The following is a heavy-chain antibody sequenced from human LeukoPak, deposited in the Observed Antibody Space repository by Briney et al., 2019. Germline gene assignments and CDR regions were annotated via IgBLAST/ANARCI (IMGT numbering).Heavy chain of an antibody. CDR1: GFIFSTSG. V-gene: IGHV3-30*18. CDR2: ISYDGNNK. CDR3: AKWRRGHYYGSGTELDY. D-gene: IGHD3-10*01. Sequence: GGSLRLSCAASGFIFSTSGMHWVRQAPGKGLEWMAVISYDGNNKYYADSVKGRFNISRDNSKNTLYLQMNSLRVEDTAVYYCAKWRRGHYYGSGTELDYWGQGSQVTVSS. J-gene: IGHJ4*02.